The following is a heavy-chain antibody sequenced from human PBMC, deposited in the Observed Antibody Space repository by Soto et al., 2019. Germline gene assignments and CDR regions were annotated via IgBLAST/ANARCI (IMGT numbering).Heavy chain of an antibody. CDR3: AHPRGYGVFDAYDF. CDR2: ISGSGGST. V-gene: IGHV3-23*01. Sequence: GGSLRLSCAASGFTFSTYAMSWFRQAPGKGLEWVSAISGSGGSTYSADSVNGRFTTSRDNSINMLYLQMNSLTTEDTAVYYCAHPRGYGVFDAYDFWGQGAMVTVS. J-gene: IGHJ3*01. CDR1: GFTFSTYA. D-gene: IGHD4-17*01.